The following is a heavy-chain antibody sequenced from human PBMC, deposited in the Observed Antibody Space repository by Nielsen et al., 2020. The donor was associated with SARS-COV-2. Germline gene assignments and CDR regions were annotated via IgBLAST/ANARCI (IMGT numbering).Heavy chain of an antibody. CDR1: AYIFTDYY. V-gene: IGHV1-2*06. Sequence: ASVKISCKASAYIFTDYYIHWVRQAPGHGLEWMGRINPYSGGTNYEQKFLGTVTMTRDATISTVYKQLTSDDTAVDYCARARATIFGLVMSYGMDVWGQGTTVAVSS. D-gene: IGHD3/OR15-3a*01. CDR3: ARARATIFGLVMSYGMDV. J-gene: IGHJ6*02. CDR2: INPYSGGT.